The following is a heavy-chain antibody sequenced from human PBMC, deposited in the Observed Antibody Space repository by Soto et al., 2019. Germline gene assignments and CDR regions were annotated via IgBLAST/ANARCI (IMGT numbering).Heavy chain of an antibody. J-gene: IGHJ4*02. Sequence: SETLSLTCTVSGGSISSGGYYWSWIRQHPGKGLEWIGYIYYSGSTYYNPSLKRRVTISVDTSKNQFSLKLSSVTAADTAVYYCASGYGSGSYYTKTYYFDYWGQGTLVTVSS. CDR3: ASGYGSGSYYTKTYYFDY. CDR1: GGSISSGGYY. CDR2: IYYSGST. D-gene: IGHD3-10*01. V-gene: IGHV4-31*03.